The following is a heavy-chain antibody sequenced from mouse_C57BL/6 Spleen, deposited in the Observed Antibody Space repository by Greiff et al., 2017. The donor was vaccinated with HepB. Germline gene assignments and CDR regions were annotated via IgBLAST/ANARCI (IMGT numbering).Heavy chain of an antibody. CDR2: IDPETGGT. J-gene: IGHJ2*01. Sequence: QVHVKQSGAELVRPGASVTLSCKASGYTFTDYEMHWVKQTPVHGLEWIGAIDPETGGTAYNQKFKGKAILTADKSSSTAYMELRSLTSEDSAVYSCTWVRLDYWGQGTTLTVSS. CDR3: TWVRLDY. V-gene: IGHV1-15*01. CDR1: GYTFTDYE.